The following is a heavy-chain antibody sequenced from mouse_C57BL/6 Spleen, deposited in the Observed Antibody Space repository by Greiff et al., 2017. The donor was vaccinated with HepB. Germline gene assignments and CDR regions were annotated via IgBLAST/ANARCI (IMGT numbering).Heavy chain of an antibody. CDR2: IHPNSGST. V-gene: IGHV1-64*01. CDR1: GYTFTSYW. J-gene: IGHJ2*01. CDR3: ARRGYPGYFDY. Sequence: QVQLKQPGAELVKPGASVKLSCKASGYTFTSYWMHWVKQRPGQGLEWIGMIHPNSGSTNYNEKFKSKATLTVDKSSSTAYMQLSSLTSEDSAVYYCARRGYPGYFDYWGQGTTLTVSS. D-gene: IGHD3-2*02.